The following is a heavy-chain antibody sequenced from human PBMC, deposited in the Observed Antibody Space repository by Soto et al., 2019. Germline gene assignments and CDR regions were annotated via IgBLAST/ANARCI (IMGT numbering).Heavy chain of an antibody. D-gene: IGHD4-17*01. CDR3: ARDYTPLLLPHDCGDYVSAFDI. Sequence: GGSLRLSCAASGFTFSDYYMSWIRQAPGKGLEWVSYISSSGSTIYYADSVKGRFTISRDNAKNSLYLQMNSLRAEDTAVYYCARDYTPLLLPHDCGDYVSAFDIWGQVTMVTGSS. CDR2: ISSSGSTI. J-gene: IGHJ3*02. CDR1: GFTFSDYY. V-gene: IGHV3-11*01.